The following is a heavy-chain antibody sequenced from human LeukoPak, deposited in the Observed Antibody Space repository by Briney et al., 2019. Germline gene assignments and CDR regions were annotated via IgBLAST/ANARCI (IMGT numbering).Heavy chain of an antibody. CDR2: IIPILGIA. V-gene: IGHV1-69*04. CDR1: GGTFSSYA. Sequence: SVKVSCKASGGTFSSYAISWVRRAPGQGLEWMGRIIPILGIANYVQKFQGRVTITADKSTSTAYMELSSLRSEDTAVYYRAREMATITRIYYYYGMDVWGQGTTVTVSS. D-gene: IGHD5-24*01. CDR3: AREMATITRIYYYYGMDV. J-gene: IGHJ6*02.